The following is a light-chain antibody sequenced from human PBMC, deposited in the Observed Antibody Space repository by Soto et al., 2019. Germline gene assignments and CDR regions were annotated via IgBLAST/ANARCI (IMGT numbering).Light chain of an antibody. CDR3: SSFTTSSTRI. CDR1: SSDVGGYNY. J-gene: IGLJ2*01. Sequence: QSVLTRPASVSGSPGQSITISCTGTSSDVGGYNYISWYQQHPVKVPKLLIYEVNNRPSGVSNRFYGSKSGNTASLTISGLQAEDEADYYCSSFTTSSTRIFGGGTQLTVL. V-gene: IGLV2-14*01. CDR2: EVN.